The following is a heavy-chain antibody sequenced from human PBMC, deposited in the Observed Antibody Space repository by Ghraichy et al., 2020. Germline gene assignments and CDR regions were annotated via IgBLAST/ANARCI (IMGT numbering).Heavy chain of an antibody. Sequence: SETLSHTCTVSGGSISSYYWSWIRQPPGKGLEWIGYIYYSGSTNYNPSLKSRVTISVDTSKNQFSLKLSSVTAADTAVYYCAAGIQLYGMDVWGQGTTVTVSS. D-gene: IGHD5-18*01. CDR1: GGSISSYY. CDR2: IYYSGST. CDR3: AAGIQLYGMDV. V-gene: IGHV4-59*01. J-gene: IGHJ6*02.